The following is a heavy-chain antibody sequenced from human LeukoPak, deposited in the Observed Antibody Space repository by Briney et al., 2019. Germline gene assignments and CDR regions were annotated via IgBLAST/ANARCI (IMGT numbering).Heavy chain of an antibody. J-gene: IGHJ4*02. Sequence: GGSLRLSCAASEFTFSHHWMTWVRQAPGKGLELVANIKQDGSETYYVDSVKGRFTISRDNAKNSLDMQMNSLRVEDTAVYYCARRAGAYSHPYDYWGQGTLVTVSS. CDR3: ARRAGAYSHPYDY. D-gene: IGHD4/OR15-4a*01. CDR2: IKQDGSET. V-gene: IGHV3-7*01. CDR1: EFTFSHHW.